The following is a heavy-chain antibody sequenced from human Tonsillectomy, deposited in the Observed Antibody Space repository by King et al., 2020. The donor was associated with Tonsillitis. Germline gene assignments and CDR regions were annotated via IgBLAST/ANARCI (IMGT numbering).Heavy chain of an antibody. CDR1: GFTLNSYA. J-gene: IGHJ5*02. CDR3: EGGYDFWSGSSNWFDP. D-gene: IGHD3-3*01. CDR2: INSNGGRT. Sequence: VQLVQSGGALVQPGGSLRLSCSASGFTLNSYAMHLVRQAPGKGLEYVSSINSNGGRTHYADSVKGRFTISRDNSKNTLYLQMSSLRTEDTAVYYCEGGYDFWSGSSNWFDPWGQGTLVTVSS. V-gene: IGHV3-64D*06.